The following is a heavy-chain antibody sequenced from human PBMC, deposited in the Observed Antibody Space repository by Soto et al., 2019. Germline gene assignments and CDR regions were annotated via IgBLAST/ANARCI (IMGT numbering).Heavy chain of an antibody. J-gene: IGHJ4*02. CDR1: GFTLSSYA. Sequence: EVQLLESGGGLVQPGGSLRLSCAASGFTLSSYAMSWVRQAPGKGLEWVSAISGSGGSTYYADSVKGRFTISRDNSKNTLYLQMNSLRAEDTAVYYCARLGYCSSTSCYVHYWGQGTLVTVSS. CDR3: ARLGYCSSTSCYVHY. D-gene: IGHD2-2*01. V-gene: IGHV3-23*01. CDR2: ISGSGGST.